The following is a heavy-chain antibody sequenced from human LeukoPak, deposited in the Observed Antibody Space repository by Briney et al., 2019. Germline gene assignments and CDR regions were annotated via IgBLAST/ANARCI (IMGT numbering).Heavy chain of an antibody. CDR1: CRSFSGYY. J-gene: IGHJ6*03. Sequence: KPSEPLSLTCAVYCRSFSGYYWSWIRQPPGEGLEWIGEMNQSGSTNYNPSLKRRVTISEDTSKNQFSLKLSPDTAAHTAVYYCPRGLGVVVPAASSYYYMHVWGKGTTVTVFS. CDR3: PRGLGVVVPAASSYYYMHV. CDR2: MNQSGST. D-gene: IGHD2-2*01. V-gene: IGHV4-34*01.